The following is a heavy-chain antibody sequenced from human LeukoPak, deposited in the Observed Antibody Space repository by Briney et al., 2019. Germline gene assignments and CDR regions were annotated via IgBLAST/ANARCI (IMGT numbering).Heavy chain of an antibody. Sequence: GGSLRLSCAASGFTFSSYGMHWVRQAPGKGLEWVAFIRYDGSNKYYADSVKGRFTISRDNSKNTLHLQMSSLRAEDTAMYYCAKSHDGDPKEGAFDIWGQGTMVTVSS. D-gene: IGHD4-17*01. CDR2: IRYDGSNK. CDR1: GFTFSSYG. CDR3: AKSHDGDPKEGAFDI. V-gene: IGHV3-30*02. J-gene: IGHJ3*02.